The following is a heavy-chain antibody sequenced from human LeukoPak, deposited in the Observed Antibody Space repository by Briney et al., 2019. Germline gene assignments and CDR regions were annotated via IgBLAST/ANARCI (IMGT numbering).Heavy chain of an antibody. CDR1: GFTFSSYG. Sequence: GRSLRLSCAASGFTFSSYGMDWVRQAAGKGLEWVAVIWYDGSNKYYADSVKGRFTISRDNSKNTLYLQMNSLRAEDTAVYYCARDPGRPYYDFWSGYSAYYYMDVWGKGTTVTVSS. J-gene: IGHJ6*03. D-gene: IGHD3-3*01. CDR3: ARDPGRPYYDFWSGYSAYYYMDV. CDR2: IWYDGSNK. V-gene: IGHV3-33*01.